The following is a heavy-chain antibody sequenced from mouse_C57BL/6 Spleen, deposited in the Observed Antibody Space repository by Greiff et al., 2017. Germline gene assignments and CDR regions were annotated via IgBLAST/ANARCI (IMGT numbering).Heavy chain of an antibody. CDR2: IYPGSGST. D-gene: IGHD2-5*01. Sequence: VQLQQPGAELVKPGASVKMSCKASGYTFTSYWITWVKQRPGQGLEWIGDIYPGSGSTNYNEKFKSKATLTVDTSSSTAYMQRSSLTSEDSAVYYCARGDYSNWYFDVWGTGTTVTGSS. J-gene: IGHJ1*03. CDR1: GYTFTSYW. CDR3: ARGDYSNWYFDV. V-gene: IGHV1-55*01.